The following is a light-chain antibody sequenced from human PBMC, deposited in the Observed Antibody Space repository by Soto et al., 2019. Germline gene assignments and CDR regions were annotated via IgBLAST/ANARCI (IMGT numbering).Light chain of an antibody. CDR1: QNINTD. V-gene: IGKV1-5*01. J-gene: IGKJ1*01. CDR2: HAS. CDR3: QQYSTLWT. Sequence: DIQMTQSPSTLSASVGDRVTITCRASQNINTDLAWYQQKPGKVPNLLIYHASSLVTGVPSRFSGSGSGTEFPLTISSLQPDDFAAYYCQQYSTLWTFGQGTKVEIK.